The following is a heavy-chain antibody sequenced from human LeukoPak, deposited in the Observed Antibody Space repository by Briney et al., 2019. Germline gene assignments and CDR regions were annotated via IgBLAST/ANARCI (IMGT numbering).Heavy chain of an antibody. D-gene: IGHD2-15*01. V-gene: IGHV3-30*04. CDR1: GFTFSTYA. CDR2: ISYDASNK. CDR3: ASTPNGVAAIYFDY. J-gene: IGHJ4*02. Sequence: GGSLRLSCATSGFTFSTYAMSWVRQAPGKGLEWVAVISYDASNKYYADSVKGRFTISRDNAKNTLYLQMNSLRAGDTAVYYCASTPNGVAAIYFDYWGQGTLVTVSS.